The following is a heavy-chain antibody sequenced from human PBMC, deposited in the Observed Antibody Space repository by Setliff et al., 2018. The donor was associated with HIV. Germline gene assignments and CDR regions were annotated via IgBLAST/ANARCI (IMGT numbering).Heavy chain of an antibody. CDR1: GYSISSGYY. J-gene: IGHJ4*02. V-gene: IGHV4-38-2*02. CDR3: ARVARGGHSSRWYYFDY. CDR2: MYHSGTA. Sequence: SETLSLTCTVSGYSISSGYYWGWIRQPPGKGLEWIGSMYHSGTAFHNPSLKSRVTISVDTSKNQFSLKVSSVTAADTAVYYCARVARGGHSSRWYYFDYWGQGTLVTVS. D-gene: IGHD6-13*01.